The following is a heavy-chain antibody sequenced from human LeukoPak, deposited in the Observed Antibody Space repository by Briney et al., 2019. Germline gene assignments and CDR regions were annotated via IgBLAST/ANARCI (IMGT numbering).Heavy chain of an antibody. Sequence: SETLSLTCAVYGGSFSGYYWSWIRQPPGKGLEWIGEINHSGSTNYNPSIKSRVTISVDTSKNQFSLKLSSVTAADTAVYYCARYYYGSGSSWGQGTLVTVSS. CDR3: ARYYYGSGSS. J-gene: IGHJ5*02. CDR1: GGSFSGYY. D-gene: IGHD3-10*01. V-gene: IGHV4-34*01. CDR2: INHSGST.